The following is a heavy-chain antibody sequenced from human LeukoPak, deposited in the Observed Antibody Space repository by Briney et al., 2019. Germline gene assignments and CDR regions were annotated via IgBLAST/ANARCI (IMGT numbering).Heavy chain of an antibody. J-gene: IGHJ4*02. CDR3: ARRSSSWYSGAFDY. V-gene: IGHV3-21*04. D-gene: IGHD6-13*01. Sequence: GGSLRLSCAASGFTFSSYSMNWVRQAPGKGLEWVSSISSSSSYIYYADSVKGRFTISRDNAKNSLYLQMNSLRAEDTAVYYCARRSSSWYSGAFDYWGQGTLVTVSS. CDR1: GFTFSSYS. CDR2: ISSSSSYI.